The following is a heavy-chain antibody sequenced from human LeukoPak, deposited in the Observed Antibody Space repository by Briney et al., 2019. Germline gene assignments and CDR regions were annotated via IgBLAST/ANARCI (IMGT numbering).Heavy chain of an antibody. V-gene: IGHV4-34*01. D-gene: IGHD3-22*01. Sequence: SETLSLTCAVYGGSFSGYYWSWIRQPPGKGLEWIGEINHSGSTNYNPSLKSRVTISVDTSKNQFSLKLSSVTAADTAVYYCARVKWFGNWFDPRGQGTLVTVSS. CDR3: ARVKWFGNWFDP. CDR1: GGSFSGYY. CDR2: INHSGST. J-gene: IGHJ5*02.